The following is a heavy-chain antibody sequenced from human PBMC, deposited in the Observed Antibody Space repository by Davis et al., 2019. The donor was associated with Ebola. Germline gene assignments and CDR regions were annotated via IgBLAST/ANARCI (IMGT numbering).Heavy chain of an antibody. Sequence: GESLKISCAASGFTFSTYAMSWVRQAPGKGLEWVSAISGSGGSTYYADSVKGRFTISRDNSKNTLFLQMNSLRVEDTAIYYCAKEGQWLTKGIEYYEMDVWGQGTTVTASS. J-gene: IGHJ6*02. D-gene: IGHD6-19*01. CDR3: AKEGQWLTKGIEYYEMDV. CDR2: ISGSGGST. V-gene: IGHV3-23*01. CDR1: GFTFSTYA.